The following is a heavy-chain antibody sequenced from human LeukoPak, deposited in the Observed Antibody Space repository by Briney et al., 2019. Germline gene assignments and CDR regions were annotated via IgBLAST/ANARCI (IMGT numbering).Heavy chain of an antibody. Sequence: RASETLSLTCTVSGGSISSSSYYWVWIRQPPGKGLGWIGSMYYSGSTYYNPSLKSRVTISVDTSKNQFSLKLSSVAAADTSVYCARQGGSPDWFDPWGQGTLVTVSS. J-gene: IGHJ5*02. CDR2: MYYSGST. CDR3: ARQGGSPDWFDP. V-gene: IGHV4-39*01. CDR1: GGSISSSSYY. D-gene: IGHD1-26*01.